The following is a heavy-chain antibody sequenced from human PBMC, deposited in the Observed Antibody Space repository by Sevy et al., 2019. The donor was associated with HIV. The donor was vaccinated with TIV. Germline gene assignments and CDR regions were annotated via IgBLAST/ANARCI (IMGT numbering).Heavy chain of an antibody. J-gene: IGHJ4*02. D-gene: IGHD3-10*01. CDR2: IKQDGSEK. Sequence: GESLKISCAASGFTFSSYWMSWVRQAPGKGLEWVANIKQDGSEKYYVDSVKGRFTISRDNAKNSLYLQMNSLRAEDTAVYYCARDSIGYYGSGSYSHFDYWGQGTLVTVSS. CDR3: ARDSIGYYGSGSYSHFDY. CDR1: GFTFSSYW. V-gene: IGHV3-7*01.